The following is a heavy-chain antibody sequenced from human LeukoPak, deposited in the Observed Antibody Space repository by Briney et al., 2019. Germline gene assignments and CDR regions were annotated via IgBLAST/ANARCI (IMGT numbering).Heavy chain of an antibody. CDR1: LFTPISHP. Sequence: GRCLRHSRAASLFTPISHPMNGVRQAPCKGVEGVAVIVYEGRFTHYAYSVRGGVTLSREKSKDSLYLSINSLRAEDTALYYCAKANHYGDYLHYWGQGTLVTVSS. CDR2: IVYEGRFT. J-gene: IGHJ4*02. D-gene: IGHD4-17*01. CDR3: AKANHYGDYLHY. V-gene: IGHV3-30*04.